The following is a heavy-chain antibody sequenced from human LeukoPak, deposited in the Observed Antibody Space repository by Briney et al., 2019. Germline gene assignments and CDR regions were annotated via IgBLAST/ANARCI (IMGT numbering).Heavy chain of an antibody. V-gene: IGHV3-23*01. CDR1: GFTLTNHA. CDR3: AREGQYSNFDY. D-gene: IGHD4-11*01. CDR2: VVGTGGT. Sequence: PGGSLRLSCAVSGFTLTNHAVSWVRQAPGKGLEWVSIVVGTGGTYYADSVKGRFILSRDNSKNTLYLQMNSLRAEDTAVYYCAREGQYSNFDYWGQGTLVTVSS. J-gene: IGHJ4*02.